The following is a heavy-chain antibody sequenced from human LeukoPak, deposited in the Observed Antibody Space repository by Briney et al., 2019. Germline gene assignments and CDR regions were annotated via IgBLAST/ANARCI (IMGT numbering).Heavy chain of an antibody. CDR1: GGSISSSSYY. CDR3: AREVGVRYFDLADAFDI. J-gene: IGHJ3*02. CDR2: INHSGST. Sequence: SETLSLTCTVSGGSISSSSYYWGWIRQPPGKGLEWIGEINHSGSTNYNPSLKSRVTISVDTSKNQFSLKLSSVTAADTAVYYCAREVGVRYFDLADAFDIWGQGTMVTVSS. V-gene: IGHV4-39*07. D-gene: IGHD3-9*01.